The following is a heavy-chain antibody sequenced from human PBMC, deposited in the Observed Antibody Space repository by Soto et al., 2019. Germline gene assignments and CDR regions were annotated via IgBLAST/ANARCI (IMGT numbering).Heavy chain of an antibody. CDR1: GYRFTSHY. D-gene: IGHD5-18*01. V-gene: IGHV1-46*01. J-gene: IGHJ4*02. Sequence: QVQLVQSGAEVRKPGTSVKVSCETSGYRFTSHYIHWVRQAPGQGLEWMGMIDPYDGTTTNAQRFQGRVHMTRDTSTTTVNMEMNSLTSEDTATYFCARDIVAASTTTFRPRGQGYGNDYWGKGTLVTVSS. CDR3: ARDIVAASTTTFRPRGQGYGNDY. CDR2: IDPYDGTT.